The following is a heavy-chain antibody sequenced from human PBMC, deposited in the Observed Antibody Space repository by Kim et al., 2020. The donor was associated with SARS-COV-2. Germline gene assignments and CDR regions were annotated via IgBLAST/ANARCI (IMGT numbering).Heavy chain of an antibody. J-gene: IGHJ5*02. CDR1: GYTFTSYY. CDR3: ARGTYYYDSSGYLPGGWFDP. V-gene: IGHV1-46*01. CDR2: INPGTAST. D-gene: IGHD3-22*01. Sequence: ASVKVSCKASGYTFTSYYIHWVRQAPGQGLEWMGIINPGTASTSYAQKFQGRVTMTRDTSTSTVYMELNSLRSEDTAVYYCARGTYYYDSSGYLPGGWFDPWGQGTLVSVSS.